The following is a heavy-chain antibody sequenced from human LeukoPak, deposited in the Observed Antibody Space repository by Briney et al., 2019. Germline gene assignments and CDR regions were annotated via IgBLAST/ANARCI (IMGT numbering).Heavy chain of an antibody. Sequence: ASVKVSCKASGYTFTSYGISWVRQAPGQGLEWVGWFSAYNDNTNYAQKLQGRVTMTTDTSTSTAYMELRSLRSDDTAVYYCARGPLPWYDFWSGYYTNWFDPWGQGTLVTVSS. D-gene: IGHD3-3*01. CDR1: GYTFTSYG. J-gene: IGHJ5*02. CDR3: ARGPLPWYDFWSGYYTNWFDP. V-gene: IGHV1-18*01. CDR2: FSAYNDNT.